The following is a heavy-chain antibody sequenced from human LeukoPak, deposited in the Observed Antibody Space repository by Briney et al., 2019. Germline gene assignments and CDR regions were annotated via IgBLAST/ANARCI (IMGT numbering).Heavy chain of an antibody. CDR1: GGSISSHY. V-gene: IGHV4-59*11. CDR3: ARGYCSGGSCYPYYFDY. CDR2: IYYSGST. D-gene: IGHD2-15*01. Sequence: SETLSLTCTVSGGSISSHYWSWIRQPPGKGLEWIGYIYYSGSTNYNPSLKSRVTISVDTSKNQFSLKLSSVTAADTAVYYCARGYCSGGSCYPYYFDYWGQGTLVTVSS. J-gene: IGHJ4*02.